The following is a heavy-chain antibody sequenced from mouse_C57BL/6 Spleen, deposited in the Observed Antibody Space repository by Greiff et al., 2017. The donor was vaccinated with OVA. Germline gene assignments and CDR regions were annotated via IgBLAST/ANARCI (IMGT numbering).Heavy chain of an antibody. CDR1: GFNIKDDY. Sequence: VQLQQSGAELVRPGASVKLSCTASGFNIKDDYMHWVKQRPEQGLEWIGWIDPENGDTEYASKFQGKATITADTSSNPAYLQLSSLTAEDTAVYYCTAYDYDGAWFADWGQGTLVTVSA. D-gene: IGHD2-4*01. V-gene: IGHV14-4*01. J-gene: IGHJ3*01. CDR2: IDPENGDT. CDR3: TAYDYDGAWFAD.